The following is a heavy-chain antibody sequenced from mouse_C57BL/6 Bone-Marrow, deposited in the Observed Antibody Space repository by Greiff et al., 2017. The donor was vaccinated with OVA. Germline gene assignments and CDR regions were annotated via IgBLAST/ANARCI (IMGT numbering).Heavy chain of an antibody. Sequence: QVQLQQSGAELVKPGASVKISCKASGYAFSSYWMNWVKQRPGKGLEWIGQIYPGDGDTNYNGKFKGKATLTADKSSSTAYMQLSSLTSEDSAVYFCARGFYYDYDEFAYWGQGTLVTVSA. D-gene: IGHD2-4*01. CDR1: GYAFSSYW. V-gene: IGHV1-80*01. CDR2: IYPGDGDT. J-gene: IGHJ3*01. CDR3: ARGFYYDYDEFAY.